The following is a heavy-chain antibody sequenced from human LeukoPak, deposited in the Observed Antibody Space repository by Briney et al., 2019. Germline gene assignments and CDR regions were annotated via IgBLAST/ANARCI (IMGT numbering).Heavy chain of an antibody. D-gene: IGHD6-13*01. Sequence: ASVKVSCKASGYTFTSYHMHWVRQAPGQGLEWMGIINPSGGTTNYAQKFRGRVTMTRDMSTSTVYMELSSLRSEDMAVYYCARDRGSSSWYLDYWGQGTLVTVSS. CDR1: GYTFTSYH. J-gene: IGHJ4*02. V-gene: IGHV1-46*01. CDR3: ARDRGSSSWYLDY. CDR2: INPSGGTT.